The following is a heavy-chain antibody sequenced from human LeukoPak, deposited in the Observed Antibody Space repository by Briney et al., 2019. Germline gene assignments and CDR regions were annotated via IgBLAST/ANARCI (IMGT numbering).Heavy chain of an antibody. V-gene: IGHV1-2*02. D-gene: IGHD5-18*01. CDR1: GYTFTGYY. J-gene: IGHJ4*02. Sequence: ASVKVSCKASGYTFTGYYIHWVRQAPGQGLEWMGWINANSGATKYAQKFQGRVTMTRDTSISTAYMELSRLGSDDTAVYYCAVITWIHNFDYWGQGTLVTVSS. CDR3: AVITWIHNFDY. CDR2: INANSGAT.